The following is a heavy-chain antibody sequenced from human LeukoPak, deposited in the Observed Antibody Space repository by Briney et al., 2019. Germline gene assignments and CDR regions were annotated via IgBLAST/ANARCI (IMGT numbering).Heavy chain of an antibody. D-gene: IGHD6-19*01. J-gene: IGHJ4*02. CDR1: GGSFSGYY. V-gene: IGHV4-34*11. CDR3: ARHLSDRTTVAGEFDY. CDR2: ISYSGST. Sequence: SETLSLTCAVYGGSFSGYYWSWVRQPPGKGLEWIGYISYSGSTNYNPSLESRATISVASSRTQFSLKVNSVTAADTAVYFCARHLSDRTTVAGEFDYWGQGILVTVSP.